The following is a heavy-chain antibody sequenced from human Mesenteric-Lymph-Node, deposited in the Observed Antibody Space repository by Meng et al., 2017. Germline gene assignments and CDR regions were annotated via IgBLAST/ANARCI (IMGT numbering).Heavy chain of an antibody. V-gene: IGHV3-7*01. CDR2: IKLDGSEK. CDR3: AREGSGWYYYYYYGMDV. CDR1: GFTFSSYA. D-gene: IGHD6-19*01. J-gene: IGHJ6*02. Sequence: GGSLRLSCAASGFTFSSYAMSWVRQAPGKGLEWVANIKLDGSEKYYLDSVKGRFTISRDNAKNSLYLQMNSLRAEDTAVYYCAREGSGWYYYYYYGMDVWGQGTTVTVSS.